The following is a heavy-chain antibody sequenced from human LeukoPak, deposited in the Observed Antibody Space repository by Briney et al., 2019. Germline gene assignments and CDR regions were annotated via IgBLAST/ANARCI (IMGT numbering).Heavy chain of an antibody. Sequence: GGSLRLSCSASGFTFSSYEMNWVRQAPGKGLEWVSYISSSGKSIYYGDSVKGRSTISRDNAKNSLFLQMNSLRVEDTAVYYCARNLYRSLPLFDFWGQGTLVTVSS. CDR2: ISSSGKSI. J-gene: IGHJ4*02. V-gene: IGHV3-48*03. CDR1: GFTFSSYE. CDR3: ARNLYRSLPLFDF. D-gene: IGHD5-12*01.